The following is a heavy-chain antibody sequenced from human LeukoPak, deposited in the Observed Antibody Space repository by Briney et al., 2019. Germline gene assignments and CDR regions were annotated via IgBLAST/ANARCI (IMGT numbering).Heavy chain of an antibody. V-gene: IGHV1-46*01. CDR2: INPSGGST. D-gene: IGHD2-15*01. Sequence: ASVKVSCKASGYTFTSYGISWVRQAPGQGLEWMGIINPSGGSTSYAQKFQGRVTMTRDTSTSTVYMELSSLRSEDTAVYYCAAGYCSGGSCSSIDYWGQGTLVTVSS. CDR3: AAGYCSGGSCSSIDY. J-gene: IGHJ4*02. CDR1: GYTFTSYG.